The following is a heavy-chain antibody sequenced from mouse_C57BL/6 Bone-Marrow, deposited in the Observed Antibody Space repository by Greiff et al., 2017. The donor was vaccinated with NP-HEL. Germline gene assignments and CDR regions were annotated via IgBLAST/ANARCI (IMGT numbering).Heavy chain of an antibody. D-gene: IGHD1-1*01. CDR3: TIITTVRFAY. CDR2: IDPETGGT. CDR1: GYTFTDYE. J-gene: IGHJ3*01. V-gene: IGHV1-15*01. Sequence: SGAELVRPGASVTLSCKASGYTFTDYEMHWVKQTPVHGLEWIGAIDPETGGTAYNQKFKGKAILTADKSSSTAYMELRSLTSEDSAVYYCTIITTVRFAYWGQGTLVTVSA.